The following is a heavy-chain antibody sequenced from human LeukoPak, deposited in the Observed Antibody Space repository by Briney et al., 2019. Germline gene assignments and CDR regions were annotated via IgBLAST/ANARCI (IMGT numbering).Heavy chain of an antibody. J-gene: IGHJ4*02. CDR2: IIPIFGTA. Sequence: SVKVSCKASGGTFSSYAVSWVRQAPGQGLEWMGGIIPIFGTANYAQKFQGRVTITTDESTSTAYMELSSLRSEDTAVYYCAREGRDDILTGYSHFDYWGQGTLVTVSS. CDR1: GGTFSSYA. V-gene: IGHV1-69*05. D-gene: IGHD3-9*01. CDR3: AREGRDDILTGYSHFDY.